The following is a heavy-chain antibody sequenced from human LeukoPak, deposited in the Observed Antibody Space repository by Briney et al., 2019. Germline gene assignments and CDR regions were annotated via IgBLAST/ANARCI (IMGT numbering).Heavy chain of an antibody. CDR2: ISAYNGNT. CDR1: GYTFTSYG. CDR3: ARDIPRYCSSTSCPDY. Sequence: ASVKVSCKASGYTFTSYGISWVRQAPGQGLEWMGWISAYNGNTNYAQKLQGRVTMTTDTSTSTAYMELRSLRSDDTAVYYCARDIPRYCSSTSCPDYWGQGTLVTVSS. V-gene: IGHV1-18*01. D-gene: IGHD2-2*01. J-gene: IGHJ4*02.